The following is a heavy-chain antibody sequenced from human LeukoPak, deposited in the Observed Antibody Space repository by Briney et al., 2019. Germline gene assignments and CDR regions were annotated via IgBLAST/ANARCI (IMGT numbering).Heavy chain of an antibody. V-gene: IGHV4-59*12. CDR2: IHYSGSP. CDR1: GGSISSYY. CDR3: AKSNGYGLIDI. D-gene: IGHD3-22*01. Sequence: SETLSLTCTVSGGSISSYYWSWIRQPPGKGLEWIGYIHYSGSPNYNPSLKSRPSLSVDTSKNQISLRLSSATAADTAVYYCAKSNGYGLIDIWGQGTMVTVSS. J-gene: IGHJ3*02.